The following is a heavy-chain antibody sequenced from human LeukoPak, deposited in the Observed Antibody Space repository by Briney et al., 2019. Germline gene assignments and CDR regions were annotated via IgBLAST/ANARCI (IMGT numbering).Heavy chain of an antibody. CDR2: ISGPGGST. V-gene: IGHV3-23*01. J-gene: IGHJ4*02. CDR1: GFTFSSYA. Sequence: GGSLRLSCAASGFTFSSYAMSWVRQAPGKGLEWVSAISGPGGSTYYADSVRGRFSISRDNSKNTLYLQMNSLRVEDTAVYYCVKAGDYQYYFDYWGQGTLVTVSS. CDR3: VKAGDYQYYFDY. D-gene: IGHD4-17*01.